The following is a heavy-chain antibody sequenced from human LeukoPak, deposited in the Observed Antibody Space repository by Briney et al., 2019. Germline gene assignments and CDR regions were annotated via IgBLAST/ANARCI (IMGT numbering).Heavy chain of an antibody. J-gene: IGHJ5*02. CDR2: IYYSGST. CDR3: AKKVDGHNLFDP. V-gene: IGHV4-28*01. D-gene: IGHD3-9*01. Sequence: ADTLSLTCAVSGYSISSSNWWGWIRAPPGRVVEWAVIIYYSGSTYYNASVKSRVTMSVDMSKNQLSLKLNSVTAVDTAVYYCAKKVDGHNLFDPWGQGTLVTVSS. CDR1: GYSISSSNW.